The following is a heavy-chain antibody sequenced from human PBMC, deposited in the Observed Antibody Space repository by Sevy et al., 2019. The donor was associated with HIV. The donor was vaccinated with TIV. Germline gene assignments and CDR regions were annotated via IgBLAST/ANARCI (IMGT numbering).Heavy chain of an antibody. CDR2: FDPEDGET. Sequence: ASVKVSCKVSGSTLTKLSMHWVRQAPGKGLEWMGRFDPEDGETIYAQKFQGRFTMTEDTSTDTAYMVLTTLRSEDTAVYHWASAREYYSDNSGYFDYWGQGTRVTVSS. D-gene: IGHD3-22*01. V-gene: IGHV1-24*01. CDR1: GSTLTKLS. CDR3: ASAREYYSDNSGYFDY. J-gene: IGHJ4*02.